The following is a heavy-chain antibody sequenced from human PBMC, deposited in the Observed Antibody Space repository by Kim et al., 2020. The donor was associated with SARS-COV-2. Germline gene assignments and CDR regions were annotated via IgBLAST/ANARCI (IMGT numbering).Heavy chain of an antibody. J-gene: IGHJ6*02. D-gene: IGHD4-17*01. V-gene: IGHV4-34*01. CDR2: INHSGST. Sequence: SETLSLTCAVYGGSFSGYYWSWIRQPPGKGLEWIGEINHSGSTNYNPSLKSRVTISVDTSKNQFSLKLSSVTAADTAVYYCARDPYLRVTVGYYYYGMDVWGQGTTVTVSS. CDR1: GGSFSGYY. CDR3: ARDPYLRVTVGYYYYGMDV.